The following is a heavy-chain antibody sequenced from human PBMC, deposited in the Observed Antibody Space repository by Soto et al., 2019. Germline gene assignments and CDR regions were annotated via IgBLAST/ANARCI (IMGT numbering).Heavy chain of an antibody. Sequence: GESLKISCKGSGYSFTSYWLSWVRPMPGKGLEWMGRVDPSDSYTTYSPSFQGHVTISADKSISTAYLQWSSLKASDTAMYYCARYQYCSSTSCYDWFDPWGQGTLVTVSS. CDR2: VDPSDSYT. CDR1: GYSFTSYW. D-gene: IGHD2-2*01. V-gene: IGHV5-10-1*01. CDR3: ARYQYCSSTSCYDWFDP. J-gene: IGHJ5*02.